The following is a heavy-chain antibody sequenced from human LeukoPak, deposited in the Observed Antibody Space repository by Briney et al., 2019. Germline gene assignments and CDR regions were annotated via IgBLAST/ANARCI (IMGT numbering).Heavy chain of an antibody. CDR2: TYPGDSDT. J-gene: IGHJ6*03. Sequence: GESLKISCKGSGYNFGNSWIAWVRQMPGKGLEWMGITYPGDSDTKYGPSFQGQVTISADKSISTAYLQWSSLKASDSAIYYCARKEYMDVWGEGTTVTVSS. V-gene: IGHV5-51*01. CDR1: GYNFGNSW. CDR3: ARKEYMDV.